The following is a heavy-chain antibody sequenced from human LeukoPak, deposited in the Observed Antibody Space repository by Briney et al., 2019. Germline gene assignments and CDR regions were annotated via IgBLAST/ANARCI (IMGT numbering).Heavy chain of an antibody. CDR1: GGSFSGYY. V-gene: IGHV4-34*01. CDR3: ARHVGYSYGLGDFDY. D-gene: IGHD5-18*01. Sequence: SETLSLTCAVYGGSFSGYYWSCIRQPPGKGLEWIGEINHSGSTNYNPSLKSRVTISVDTSKNQFSLKLSSVTAADTAVYYCARHVGYSYGLGDFDYWGQGTLVTVSS. CDR2: INHSGST. J-gene: IGHJ4*02.